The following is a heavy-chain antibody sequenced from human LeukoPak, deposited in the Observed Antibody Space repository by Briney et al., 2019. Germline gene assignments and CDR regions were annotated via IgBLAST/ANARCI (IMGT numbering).Heavy chain of an antibody. J-gene: IGHJ6*03. CDR2: ISAYNGNT. CDR3: ARVGVPAASYYMDV. V-gene: IGHV1-18*01. CDR1: GYTFTSYG. D-gene: IGHD2-2*01. Sequence: ASVKVSCKAAGYTFTSYGISWVRQAPGQGLEWMGWISAYNGNTHYAQKLQGRVTMTTDTSTSTAYMELRSLRSDDTAVYYCARVGVPAASYYMDVWGKGTTVTVSS.